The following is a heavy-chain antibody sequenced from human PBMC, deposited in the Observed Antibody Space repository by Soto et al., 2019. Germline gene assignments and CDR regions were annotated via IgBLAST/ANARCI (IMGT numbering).Heavy chain of an antibody. V-gene: IGHV3-43*02. CDR2: ISGDGGST. D-gene: IGHD3-22*01. J-gene: IGHJ4*02. Sequence: GESLKISCAASGFTFDDYAMHWVRQAPGKGLEWVSLISGDGGSTYYADSVKGRFTISRDNSKNSLYLQMNSLRTEDTALYYCAKTSYDSSGYYFDYWGQGTLVTVSS. CDR3: AKTSYDSSGYYFDY. CDR1: GFTFDDYA.